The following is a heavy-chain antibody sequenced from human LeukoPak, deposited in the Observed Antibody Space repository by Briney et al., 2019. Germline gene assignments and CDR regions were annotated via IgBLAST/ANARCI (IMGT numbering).Heavy chain of an antibody. CDR3: AREISVATGAFDS. D-gene: IGHD6-19*01. Sequence: GGSLTHSHSPSGLTQSSNFLLWLRQAPGKGLEWVSVIHKRGRTFYADSVKGRFTISRDNSKNRLYLQMNSLRVEDRAVYYCAREISVATGAFDSWGQGTLVTVSS. J-gene: IGHJ4*02. CDR1: GLTQSSNF. CDR2: IHKRGRT. V-gene: IGHV3-53*01.